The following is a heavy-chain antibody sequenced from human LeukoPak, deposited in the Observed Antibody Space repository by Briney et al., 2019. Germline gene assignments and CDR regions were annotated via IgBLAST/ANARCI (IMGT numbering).Heavy chain of an antibody. Sequence: PGGSLRLSCAASGFTFSSYAMSWVRQAPGKGLEWVSAISGSGGSTYYADSVKGRFTISRDNSKNTLYLQMNSLRAEDTAVYYYAKDGSPGSSSWYLDYWGQGTLVTVSS. CDR2: ISGSGGST. CDR3: AKDGSPGSSSWYLDY. J-gene: IGHJ4*02. V-gene: IGHV3-23*01. D-gene: IGHD6-13*01. CDR1: GFTFSSYA.